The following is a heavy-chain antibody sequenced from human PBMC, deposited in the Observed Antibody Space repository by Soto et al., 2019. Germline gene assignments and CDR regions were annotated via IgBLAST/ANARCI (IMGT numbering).Heavy chain of an antibody. Sequence: GESLKISCAASGFTFSGSAMHWVRQASGKGLEWVGRIRSKANSYATAYAASVKGRFTISRDDSKNTAYLQMNSLKTEDTAVYYCTRIEFHAFDIWGQGTMVTVSS. CDR2: IRSKANSYAT. CDR3: TRIEFHAFDI. V-gene: IGHV3-73*01. CDR1: GFTFSGSA. J-gene: IGHJ3*02.